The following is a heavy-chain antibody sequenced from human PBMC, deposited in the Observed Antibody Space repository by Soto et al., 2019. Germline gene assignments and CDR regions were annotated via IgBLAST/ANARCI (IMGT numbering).Heavy chain of an antibody. J-gene: IGHJ5*02. CDR1: GDSISSYS. D-gene: IGHD3-22*01. V-gene: IGHV4-59*05. CDR2: IYFSWTT. CDR3: ARLYYYDSSGYYPTLPFDP. Sequence: SETLSLTCTVSGDSISSYSWSWIRQPPGKGLEWIGTIYFSWTTYYNPPLKSRVTISVDTSKNQFSLKLSSVTAADTAVYYCARLYYYDSSGYYPTLPFDPWGQGTLVTVSS.